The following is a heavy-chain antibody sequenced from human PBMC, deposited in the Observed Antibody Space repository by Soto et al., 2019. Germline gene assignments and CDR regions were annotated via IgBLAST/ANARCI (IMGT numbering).Heavy chain of an antibody. D-gene: IGHD5-12*01. CDR3: ARDSHRRMATIGGVNWFDP. CDR2: IWYDGSNK. J-gene: IGHJ5*02. Sequence: QVQLVESGGGVVQPGRSLRLSCAASGFTFSSYGMHWVRQAPGKGLEWVAVIWYDGSNKYYADSVKGRFTISRDNSKNTLYLQMNSVRAEDTAVYYCARDSHRRMATIGGVNWFDPWGQGTLVTVSS. CDR1: GFTFSSYG. V-gene: IGHV3-33*01.